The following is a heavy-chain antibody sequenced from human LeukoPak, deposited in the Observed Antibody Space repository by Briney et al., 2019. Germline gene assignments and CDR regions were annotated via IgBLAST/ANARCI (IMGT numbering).Heavy chain of an antibody. J-gene: IGHJ3*02. V-gene: IGHV4-59*01. CDR1: GGSISSYY. D-gene: IGHD6-25*01. Sequence: SETLSLTCTVSGGSISSYYWSWIRQPPGKGLEWIGYIYYSGSTNYNPSLKSRVTISVDTSKNQFSLRLSSLTAADTAVYYCTRDTGGYLKDGFDIWGQGTMVTVSS. CDR2: IYYSGST. CDR3: TRDTGGYLKDGFDI.